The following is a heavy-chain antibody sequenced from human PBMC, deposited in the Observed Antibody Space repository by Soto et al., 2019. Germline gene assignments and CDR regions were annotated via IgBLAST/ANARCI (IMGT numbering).Heavy chain of an antibody. J-gene: IGHJ6*02. CDR2: ISYDGSNK. CDR3: ARFYAYYYYGMDV. CDR1: GFTFSSYA. V-gene: IGHV3-30-3*01. D-gene: IGHD3-16*01. Sequence: PGGSLRLSCAASGFTFSSYAMHWVRQAPGKGLEWVAVISYDGSNKYYADSVKGRFTISRDNSKNTLYLQMNSLRAEDTAVYYCARFYAYYYYGMDVWGQGTTVTVS.